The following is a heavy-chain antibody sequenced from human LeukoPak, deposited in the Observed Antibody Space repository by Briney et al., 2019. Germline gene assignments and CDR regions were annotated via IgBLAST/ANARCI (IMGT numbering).Heavy chain of an antibody. CDR3: ARSAYGQQLVRYYYYGMDV. V-gene: IGHV1-8*02. CDR2: MNPNSGNT. Sequence: GASVKVSCKASGYTFTSYDINWVRQATGQGLEWMGWMNPNSGNTGYAQKFQGRVTMTTDTSTSTAYMELRSLRSDDTAVYYCARSAYGQQLVRYYYYGMDVWGQGTTVTVSS. D-gene: IGHD6-13*01. CDR1: GYTFTSYD. J-gene: IGHJ6*02.